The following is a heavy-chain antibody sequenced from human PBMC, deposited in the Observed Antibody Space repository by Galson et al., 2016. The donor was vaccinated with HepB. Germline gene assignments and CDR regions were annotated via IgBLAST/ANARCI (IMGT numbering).Heavy chain of an antibody. V-gene: IGHV4-59*01. CDR3: ARDRGSAAGFDY. D-gene: IGHD6-13*01. J-gene: IGHJ4*02. CDR1: GGSISNYY. Sequence: SETLSLTCTVSGGSISNYYWSWIRQPPGKGLEWIAYIYYSGSTNQNPSLKSRVTISVDTPKNQFSLQLRSVTAADTAVYYCARDRGSAAGFDYWGQGTLVTVSS. CDR2: IYYSGST.